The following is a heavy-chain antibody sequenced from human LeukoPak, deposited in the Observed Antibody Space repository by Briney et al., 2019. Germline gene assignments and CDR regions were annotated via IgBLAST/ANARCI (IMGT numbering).Heavy chain of an antibody. D-gene: IGHD6-13*01. V-gene: IGHV3-21*01. J-gene: IGHJ5*02. Sequence: GGSLRLSCAASGFSFSSYSMNWVRQAPGKGLEWVSSISSTSSYIYYAASVKGRFTISRDNAKSSLYLQMNSLRAEDTAVYYCARDKIPSAGTPRGFDPWGQGTLVTVSS. CDR2: ISSTSSYI. CDR1: GFSFSSYS. CDR3: ARDKIPSAGTPRGFDP.